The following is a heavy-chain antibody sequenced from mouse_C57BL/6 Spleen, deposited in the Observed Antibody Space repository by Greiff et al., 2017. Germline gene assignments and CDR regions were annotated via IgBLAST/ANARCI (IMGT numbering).Heavy chain of an antibody. CDR1: GFTFSDYG. J-gene: IGHJ1*03. Sequence: EVQGVESGGGLVKPGGSLKLSCAASGFTFSDYGMHWVRQAPEKGLEWVAYISSGSSTIYYADTVKGRFTISRDNAKNTLFLQMTSLRSEDTAMYYCARLLWDWYFDVWGTGTTVTVSS. CDR2: ISSGSSTI. V-gene: IGHV5-17*01. CDR3: ARLLWDWYFDV. D-gene: IGHD6-1*01.